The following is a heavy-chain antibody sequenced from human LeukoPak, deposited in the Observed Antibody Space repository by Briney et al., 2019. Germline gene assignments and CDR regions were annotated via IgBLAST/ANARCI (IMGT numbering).Heavy chain of an antibody. J-gene: IGHJ6*02. V-gene: IGHV4-31*03. D-gene: IGHD4-17*01. CDR3: ARPERRGTVTTPYGMDV. CDR2: IYYSGST. Sequence: SETLSLTCTVSGGSISSGGYYWSWIRQHPGKGLEWIGYIYYSGSTYYNPSLKSRVTISVDTSKNQFSLKLSSVTAADTAVYYCARPERRGTVTTPYGMDVWGQGTTVTVSS. CDR1: GGSISSGGYY.